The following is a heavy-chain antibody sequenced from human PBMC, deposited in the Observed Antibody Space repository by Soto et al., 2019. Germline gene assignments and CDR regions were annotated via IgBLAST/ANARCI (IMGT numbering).Heavy chain of an antibody. CDR1: GGSISSSSYY. CDR2: IYYSGST. Sequence: SETLSLTCTVSGGSISSSSYYWGWIRQPPGKGLEWIGSIYYSGSTYYNPSLKSRVTISVDTSKNQFSLKLSSVTAADTAVYYCARAHSSSWYGYYYYGMDVWGQGTTVT. D-gene: IGHD6-13*01. J-gene: IGHJ6*02. CDR3: ARAHSSSWYGYYYYGMDV. V-gene: IGHV4-39*01.